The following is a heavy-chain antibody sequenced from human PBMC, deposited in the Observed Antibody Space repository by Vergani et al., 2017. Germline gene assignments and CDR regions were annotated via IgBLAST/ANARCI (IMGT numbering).Heavy chain of an antibody. Sequence: EVQVVETGGGLVQPGGSLRLSCAASGFTFSSNYMSWVRQAPGKGLEWVSVIYSGGSTYYADSVKGRFIISRDNSKNTLYLQMNSLRAEDTAVYYCASSKEPGTFDYWGQGTLVTVSS. CDR3: ASSKEPGTFDY. CDR2: IYSGGST. D-gene: IGHD1-14*01. J-gene: IGHJ4*02. V-gene: IGHV3-66*01. CDR1: GFTFSSNY.